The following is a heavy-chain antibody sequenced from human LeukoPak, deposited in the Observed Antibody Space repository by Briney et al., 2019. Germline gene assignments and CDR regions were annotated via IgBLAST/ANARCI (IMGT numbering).Heavy chain of an antibody. CDR2: IYYSGST. CDR1: GGSISSYY. V-gene: IGHV4-59*01. Sequence: SETLSLTCTVSGGSISSYYWSWIRQPPGKGLEWIGYIYYSGSTNYNPSLKSRVTISVDTSKNQFSLKLSSVTAADTAVYYCARGVLRYFDWLHRGYYFDYWGQGTLVTVSS. CDR3: ARGVLRYFDWLHRGYYFDY. J-gene: IGHJ4*02. D-gene: IGHD3-9*01.